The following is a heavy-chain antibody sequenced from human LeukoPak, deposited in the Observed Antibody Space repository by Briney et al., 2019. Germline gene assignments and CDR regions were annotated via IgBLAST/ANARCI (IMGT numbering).Heavy chain of an antibody. CDR2: TTWDGGRT. Sequence: GGSLRLSCVASGFSFDDWTMHWVRQVPGKGLEWVSLTTWDGGRTYYADSVKGRFTISRDYRKSSLFLQMNSLRSEDSALYYCVKGGSSETPEYFQHWGQGTLVTVSS. CDR1: GFSFDDWT. D-gene: IGHD6-13*01. V-gene: IGHV3-43*01. CDR3: VKGGSSETPEYFQH. J-gene: IGHJ1*01.